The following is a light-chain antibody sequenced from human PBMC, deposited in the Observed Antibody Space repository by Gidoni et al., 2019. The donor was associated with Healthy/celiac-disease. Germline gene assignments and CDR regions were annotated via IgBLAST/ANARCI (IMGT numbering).Light chain of an antibody. V-gene: IGLV1-40*01. CDR1: SSNIGAGYD. CDR3: QSYDSSLSGGVV. J-gene: IGLJ2*01. CDR2: GNS. Sequence: QSVLTQPPSVSGAPGQRVTISCTGSSSNIGAGYDVHWYQQLPGTAPKLLSYGNSNRPSGVPDRFSGSKSGTSASRAITGLQAEDEADYYCQSYDSSLSGGVVFGGGTKLTVL.